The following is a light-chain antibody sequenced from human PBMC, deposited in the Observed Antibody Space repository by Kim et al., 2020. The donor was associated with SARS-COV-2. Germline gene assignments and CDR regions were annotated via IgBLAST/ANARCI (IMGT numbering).Light chain of an antibody. V-gene: IGKV3-11*01. Sequence: EIVLTQSPATLSLSPGERATLSCRASQSIGTSLAWFQQKPAQAPRLLIHDASDRATGIPARFSGSGSGTDFTLTISSLQPEDFAVYYCQQREDWPLTFGGGTKVEVK. CDR1: QSIGTS. J-gene: IGKJ4*01. CDR2: DAS. CDR3: QQREDWPLT.